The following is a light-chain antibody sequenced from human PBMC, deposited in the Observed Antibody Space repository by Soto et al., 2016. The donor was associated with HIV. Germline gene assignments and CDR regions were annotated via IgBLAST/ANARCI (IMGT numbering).Light chain of an antibody. CDR3: QQANSFPPYT. V-gene: IGKV1-17*02. Sequence: DIQMAQSPSSLSASIGDRVTITCRASQGIRNNLGWYQQKPGKAPKRLIYAASTLESGVPSRFSGSGSGTDFTLTISNLQPEDFATYYCQQANSFPPYTFGQGTKLEIK. J-gene: IGKJ2*01. CDR1: QGIRNN. CDR2: AAS.